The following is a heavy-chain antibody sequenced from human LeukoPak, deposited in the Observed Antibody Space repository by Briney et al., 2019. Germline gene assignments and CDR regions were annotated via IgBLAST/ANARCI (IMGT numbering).Heavy chain of an antibody. J-gene: IGHJ4*02. V-gene: IGHV3-53*01. D-gene: IGHD3-16*01. CDR2: IYSGGST. CDR3: ARHMITFGGVMGGFDY. CDR1: GFTVSSNY. Sequence: GGSLRLSCAASGFTVSSNYMSWVRQAPGKGLEWVSLIYSGGSTFYADSVKGRFTISRDNSKNTLYLQMNSLRAEDTAVYYCARHMITFGGVMGGFDYWGQGTLVTVSS.